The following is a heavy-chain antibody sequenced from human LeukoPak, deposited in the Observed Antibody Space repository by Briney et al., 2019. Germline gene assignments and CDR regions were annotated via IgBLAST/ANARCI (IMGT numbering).Heavy chain of an antibody. CDR1: GFTFSSYG. D-gene: IGHD3-22*01. J-gene: IGHJ4*02. CDR2: ISYDGSNK. V-gene: IGHV3-30*03. CDR3: ARGNDYYDSSGYSY. Sequence: GGSLRLSCAASGFTFSSYGMHWVRQAPGKGLEWVAVISYDGSNKYYADSVKGRFTISRDNSKNTLYLQMNSLRAEVTAVYYCARGNDYYDSSGYSYWGQGTLVTVSS.